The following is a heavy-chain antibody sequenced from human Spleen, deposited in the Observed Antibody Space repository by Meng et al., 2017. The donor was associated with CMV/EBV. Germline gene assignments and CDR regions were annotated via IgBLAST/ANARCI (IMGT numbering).Heavy chain of an antibody. CDR1: GYTFIGYP. J-gene: IGHJ4*02. Sequence: ASVKVSCTASGYTFIGYPIHWVRQAPGQGLEWMGWINPNGGDTNYAQKFQGRVTMTRDTSITSAYMELSRLRSDDTAVYYCAREGRGYCGSTSCFNFDWGQGTLVTVSS. V-gene: IGHV1-2*02. CDR3: AREGRGYCGSTSCFNFD. CDR2: INPNGGDT. D-gene: IGHD2-2*01.